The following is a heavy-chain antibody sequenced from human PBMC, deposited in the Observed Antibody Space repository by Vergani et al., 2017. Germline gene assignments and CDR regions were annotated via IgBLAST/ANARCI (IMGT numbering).Heavy chain of an antibody. CDR3: ANDPGRSYVKHFDY. CDR2: IRYDGGKT. D-gene: IGHD1-26*01. J-gene: IGHJ4*02. Sequence: QVQLVQSGGGVVRPGGSLRVSCAASGFTFSNYAMHWVRQTPGKGLEWVAFIRYDGGKTYYGDSVKGRFTITRDNSKNTLFLQMNSLTPDDTAVYYCANDPGRSYVKHFDYWGQGTLVTVSS. V-gene: IGHV3-30*02. CDR1: GFTFSNYA.